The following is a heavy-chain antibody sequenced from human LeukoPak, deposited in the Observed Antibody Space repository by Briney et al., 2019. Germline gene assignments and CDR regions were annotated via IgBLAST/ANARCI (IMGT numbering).Heavy chain of an antibody. J-gene: IGHJ6*02. D-gene: IGHD2-21*02. CDR1: GGSFSGYY. Sequence: SETLSLTCAVYGGSFSGYYWSWIRQPPGKGLEWIGEINHSGSTNYNPSLKSRVTISVDTSKNQFSLKLSSVTAADTAVYYYARASVVVTATSRLIYYYYGMDVWGQGTTVTVSS. V-gene: IGHV4-34*01. CDR2: INHSGST. CDR3: ARASVVVTATSRLIYYYYGMDV.